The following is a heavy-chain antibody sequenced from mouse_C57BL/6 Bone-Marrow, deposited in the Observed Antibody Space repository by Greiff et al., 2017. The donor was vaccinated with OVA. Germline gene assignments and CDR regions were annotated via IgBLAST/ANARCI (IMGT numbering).Heavy chain of an antibody. CDR2: ISDGGSYT. Sequence: EVMLVESGGGLVKPGGSLKLSCAASGFTFSSYAMSWVRQTPEKRLEWVATISDGGSYTYYPDNVQGRFTISRDNAKNNLYLQMSHLKSEDTAMYYCAGDPVYYDYDVYYAMDYWGQGTSVTVSS. CDR1: GFTFSSYA. J-gene: IGHJ4*01. CDR3: AGDPVYYDYDVYYAMDY. V-gene: IGHV5-4*01. D-gene: IGHD2-4*01.